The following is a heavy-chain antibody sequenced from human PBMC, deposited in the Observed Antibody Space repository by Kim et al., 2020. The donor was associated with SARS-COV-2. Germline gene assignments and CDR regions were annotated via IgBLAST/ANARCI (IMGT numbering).Heavy chain of an antibody. CDR1: GCSINSSNSY. CDR2: IYYTGNT. D-gene: IGHD1-1*01. CDR3: ARPQVEIGTIPFSHYY. Sequence: SETLSLTCTISGCSINSSNSYWGWIRQPPRKELEWIGSIYYTGNTYYNPFLESRVTISVDTAKNQFALNLSSVTAADAAVYFCARPQVEIGTIPFSHYY. V-gene: IGHV4-39*01. J-gene: IGHJ6*01.